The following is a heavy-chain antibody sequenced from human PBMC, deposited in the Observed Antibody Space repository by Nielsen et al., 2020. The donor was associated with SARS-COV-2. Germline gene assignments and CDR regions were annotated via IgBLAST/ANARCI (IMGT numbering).Heavy chain of an antibody. Sequence: RQAPGKGLEWIGYIYYSGSTYYNPSLKSRVTISVDTSKNQFSLKLSSVTAADTAVYYCARGPWWSFDYWGQGTLVTVSS. D-gene: IGHD2-8*02. CDR2: IYYSGST. J-gene: IGHJ4*02. CDR3: ARGPWWSFDY. V-gene: IGHV4-31*02.